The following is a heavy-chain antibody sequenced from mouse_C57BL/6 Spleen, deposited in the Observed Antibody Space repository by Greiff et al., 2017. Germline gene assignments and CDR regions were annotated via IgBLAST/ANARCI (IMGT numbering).Heavy chain of an antibody. CDR1: GYTFTSYW. CDR3: ARRGGDAMDY. J-gene: IGHJ4*01. V-gene: IGHV1-64*01. CDR2: IHPNSGST. Sequence: QVQLQQPGAELVKPGASVKLSCKASGYTFTSYWLHWVKQRPGQGLEWIGMIHPNSGSTNYNEKFKSKATLTVDKSSSTAYMQLSSLTAEDSAVYYCARRGGDAMDYWGQGTSVTVSS.